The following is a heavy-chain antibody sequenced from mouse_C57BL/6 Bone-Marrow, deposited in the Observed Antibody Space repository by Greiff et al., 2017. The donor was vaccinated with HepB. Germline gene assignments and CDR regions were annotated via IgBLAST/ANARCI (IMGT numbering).Heavy chain of an antibody. CDR1: GYTFTDYY. CDR3: ARGYYDYFYAMDY. CDR2: INPYNGGT. V-gene: IGHV1-19*01. D-gene: IGHD2-4*01. Sequence: EVQLQQSGPVLVKPGASVKMSCKASGYTFTDYYMNWVKQSHGKSLEWIGVINPYNGGTSYNQKFKGKATLTVYKSSSTAYMELNSLTSEDSAVYYCARGYYDYFYAMDYWGQGTAVTVSS. J-gene: IGHJ4*01.